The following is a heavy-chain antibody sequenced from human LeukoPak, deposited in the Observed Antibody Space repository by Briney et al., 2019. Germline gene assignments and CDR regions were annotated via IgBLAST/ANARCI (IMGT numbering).Heavy chain of an antibody. D-gene: IGHD3-3*01. Sequence: PGGSLRLSCAASGFDFTAYGMSWVRQAPGKGLEWVSGISASGLDTYYADSVTGRFTISRDNSKNTVHLLMNSLRAEDSAMYYCAKYGPGFGVGIEYFMDVWGKGTRVTVSS. CDR2: ISASGLDT. J-gene: IGHJ6*03. CDR3: AKYGPGFGVGIEYFMDV. CDR1: GFDFTAYG. V-gene: IGHV3-23*01.